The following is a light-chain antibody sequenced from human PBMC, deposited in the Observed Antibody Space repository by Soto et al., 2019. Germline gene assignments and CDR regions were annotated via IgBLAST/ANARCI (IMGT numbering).Light chain of an antibody. CDR3: QQFTGWPQSRT. CDR2: DAS. V-gene: IGKV3-11*01. J-gene: IGKJ1*01. CDR1: QSVSNK. Sequence: SPATVPVSAGERVTLSFSAIQSVSNKLALYQQKPGQDPRRLSYDASSRATGIPARFSGSGSGTDFTLTISSLEAEDFAGLCGQQFTGWPQSRTFGQGTKVDIK.